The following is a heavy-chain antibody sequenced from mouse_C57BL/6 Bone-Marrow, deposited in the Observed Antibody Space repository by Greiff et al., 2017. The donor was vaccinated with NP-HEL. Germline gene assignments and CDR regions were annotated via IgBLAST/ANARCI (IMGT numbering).Heavy chain of an antibody. CDR2: ISNGGGST. CDR3: ARHGFTTAQGFDY. CDR1: GFTFSDYY. J-gene: IGHJ2*01. V-gene: IGHV5-12*01. Sequence: EVHLVESGGGLVQPGGSLKLSCAASGFTFSDYYMYWVRQTPEKRLEWVAYISNGGGSTYYPDTVKGRFTISRDNAKNTLYLQMSRLKAEDTAMYYCARHGFTTAQGFDYWGQGTTLTVSS. D-gene: IGHD1-2*01.